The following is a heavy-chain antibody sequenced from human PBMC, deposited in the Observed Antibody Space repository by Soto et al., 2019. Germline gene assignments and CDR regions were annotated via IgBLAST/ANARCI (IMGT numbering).Heavy chain of an antibody. CDR2: IFWDNDK. V-gene: IGHV2-5*02. CDR3: VHSRRLGHQSGGNYYFWGY. Sequence: QITLRESGPTLVKPTETLTLTCTFSGLSLSTNGVGVGWIRQTPGKAPEWLALIFWDNDKRHSPFLSSRLTITKDTSGNQVTLTMANMDPVDTATYYCVHSRRLGHQSGGNYYFWGYWGQGTLVTVSS. J-gene: IGHJ4*02. CDR1: GLSLSTNGVG. D-gene: IGHD2-21*02.